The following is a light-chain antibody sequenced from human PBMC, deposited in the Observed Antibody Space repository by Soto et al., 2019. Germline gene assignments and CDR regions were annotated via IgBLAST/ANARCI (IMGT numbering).Light chain of an antibody. J-gene: IGKJ1*01. CDR3: QQYMSSVT. CDR2: GVS. CDR1: QSVDSTF. V-gene: IGKV3-20*01. Sequence: EIVLTQSPGSLSMSPGERVTLSCRASQSVDSTFFAWYQKKPGQAPRLLMYGVSKRATGIPDRFSGSGSGKVFTLTITRLEPEYSAVYCCQQYMSSVTFGQGTRVEIK.